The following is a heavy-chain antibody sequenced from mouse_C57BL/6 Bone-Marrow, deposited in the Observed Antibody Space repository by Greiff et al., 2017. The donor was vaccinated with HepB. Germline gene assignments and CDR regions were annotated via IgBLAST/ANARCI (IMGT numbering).Heavy chain of an antibody. J-gene: IGHJ1*03. CDR3: ARAYGYGNYWYFDV. V-gene: IGHV3-8*01. Sequence: EVMLVESGPGLAKPSQTLSLTCSVTGYSITSDYWNWIRKFPGNKLEYMGYISYSGSTYDNPSLKSRISITRDTSKNQYYLQLNSVTTEDTATYYCARAYGYGNYWYFDVWGTGTTVTVSS. D-gene: IGHD2-10*02. CDR1: GYSITSDY. CDR2: ISYSGST.